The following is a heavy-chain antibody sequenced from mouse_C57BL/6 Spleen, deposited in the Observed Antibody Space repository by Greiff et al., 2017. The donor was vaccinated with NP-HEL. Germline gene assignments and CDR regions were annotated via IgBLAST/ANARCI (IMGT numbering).Heavy chain of an antibody. CDR1: GYTFTSYW. CDR3: ANYYGSSYYAMDY. V-gene: IGHV1-64*01. D-gene: IGHD1-1*01. CDR2: IHPNSGST. J-gene: IGHJ4*01. Sequence: VQLQQPGAELVKPGASVKLSCKASGYTFTSYWMHWVKQRPGQGLEWIGMIHPNSGSTNYNEKFKIKATLTVDKSSSTAYMQLSSLTSEDSAVYYCANYYGSSYYAMDYWGQGTSVTVSS.